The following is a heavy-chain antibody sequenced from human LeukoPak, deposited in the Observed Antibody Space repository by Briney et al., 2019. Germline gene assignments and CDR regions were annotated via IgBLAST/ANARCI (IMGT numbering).Heavy chain of an antibody. V-gene: IGHV3-33*08. CDR3: ARDGVKNDIAAPDY. CDR2: IWYDGSNK. D-gene: IGHD6-6*01. Sequence: PGGSLRLSCSASGFTFSNYAMHWVRQAPGKGLEWVAVIWYDGSNKYYADSVKGRFTISRDNSKNTLYLQMNSLRAEDTAVYYCARDGVKNDIAAPDYWGQGTLVTVSS. J-gene: IGHJ4*02. CDR1: GFTFSNYA.